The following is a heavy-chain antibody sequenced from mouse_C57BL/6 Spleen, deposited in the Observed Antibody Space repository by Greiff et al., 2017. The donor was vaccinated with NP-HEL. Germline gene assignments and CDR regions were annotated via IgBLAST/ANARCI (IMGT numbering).Heavy chain of an antibody. CDR3: AKGDYYGSSYGYFDV. D-gene: IGHD1-1*01. CDR2: INPYNGDT. J-gene: IGHJ1*03. Sequence: VQLMESGPELVKPGDSVKISCKASGYSFTGYFMNWVMQSHGKSLEWIGRINPYNGDTFYNQKFKGKATLTVDKSSSTAHMELRSLTSEDSAVYYCAKGDYYGSSYGYFDVWGTGTTVTVSS. CDR1: GYSFTGYF. V-gene: IGHV1-20*01.